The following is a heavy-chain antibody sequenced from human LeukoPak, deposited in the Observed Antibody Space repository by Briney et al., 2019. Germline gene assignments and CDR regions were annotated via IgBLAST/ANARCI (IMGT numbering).Heavy chain of an antibody. CDR1: GGSISTYY. Sequence: SETLSLTCIVSGGSISTYYWNWIRQPPGKGLEWIGYIYYSGSTNYNPSLKSRVTISVDTSKNQFSLNLTSVTAADTAVYYCAGAGYYYDSMGETWGQGILVTVSS. CDR3: AGAGYYYDSMGET. J-gene: IGHJ5*02. D-gene: IGHD3-22*01. V-gene: IGHV4-59*01. CDR2: IYYSGST.